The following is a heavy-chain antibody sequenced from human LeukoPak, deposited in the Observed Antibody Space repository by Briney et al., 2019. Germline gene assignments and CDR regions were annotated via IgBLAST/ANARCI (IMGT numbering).Heavy chain of an antibody. CDR1: GLTFGDAW. J-gene: IGHJ4*02. CDR2: ITSGEAQ. D-gene: IGHD3-22*01. V-gene: IGHV3-15*01. Sequence: GGSLRLSCAASGLTFGDAWMSWVRQPPGEGMEWVARITSGEAQDYAAPLRGRLTISRDDSKATLYLQMDSLETEDTAIYYRTTYRDSYGSTGSSYSDYWGQGVLVTVSS. CDR3: TTYRDSYGSTGSSYSDY.